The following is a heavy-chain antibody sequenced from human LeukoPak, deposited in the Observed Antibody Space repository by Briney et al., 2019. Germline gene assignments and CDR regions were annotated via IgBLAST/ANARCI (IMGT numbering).Heavy chain of an antibody. CDR1: EFTFSSYG. D-gene: IGHD6-19*01. V-gene: IGHV3-30*02. J-gene: IGHJ6*03. CDR2: IRYDGSNK. CDR3: AKKYSSGWRDYYYYYMDV. Sequence: GGSLRLSCAASEFTFSSYGMHWVRQAPGKGLEWVAFIRYDGSNKYYADSVKGRFTISRDNSKNTLYLQMNSLRAEDTAVYYCAKKYSSGWRDYYYYYMDVWGKGTTVTISS.